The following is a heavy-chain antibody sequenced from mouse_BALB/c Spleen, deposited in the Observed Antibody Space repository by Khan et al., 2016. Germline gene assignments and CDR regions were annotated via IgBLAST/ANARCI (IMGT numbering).Heavy chain of an antibody. CDR1: GFNIKDTY. Sequence: VQLQQPGAELVKPGASVKLSCTASGFNIKDTYMHWVKQRPEQGLEWIGRIDPANGNTKYDPKFQGKATITADTSSNTAYLQLSSLTSEDTAVXYCARRGYYGSIDYWGQGTTLTVSS. CDR3: ARRGYYGSIDY. V-gene: IGHV14-3*02. D-gene: IGHD1-1*01. CDR2: IDPANGNT. J-gene: IGHJ2*01.